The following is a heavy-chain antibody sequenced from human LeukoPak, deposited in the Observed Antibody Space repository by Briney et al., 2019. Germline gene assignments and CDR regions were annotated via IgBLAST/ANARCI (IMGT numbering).Heavy chain of an antibody. CDR3: ARGSTYYESSGQVPFDY. CDR2: ISGSSGII. CDR1: GGSFSDYY. J-gene: IGHJ4*02. Sequence: ETLSLTCAVYGGSFSDYYWNWIRQPPGKGLEWVSYISGSSGIIDYADSVRGRFTISRDNAKNSLYLQMNSLRAEDTAVYYCARGSTYYESSGQVPFDYWGQGTLVTVSS. D-gene: IGHD3-22*01. V-gene: IGHV3-48*01.